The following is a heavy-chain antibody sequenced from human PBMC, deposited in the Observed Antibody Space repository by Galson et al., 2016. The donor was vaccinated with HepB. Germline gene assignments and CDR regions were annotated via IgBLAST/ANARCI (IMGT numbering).Heavy chain of an antibody. Sequence: SLRLSCAASGFSFSDYGMSWVRQAPGKGLEWVSTISGGDYSTYYADSVKGRFTISRDNSKNTLDLQMNSLRAEDTAIYYCPKGLQYYSYALDVWGQGTTVTVSS. J-gene: IGHJ6*02. CDR1: GFSFSDYG. V-gene: IGHV3-23*01. CDR2: ISGGDYST. CDR3: PKGLQYYSYALDV.